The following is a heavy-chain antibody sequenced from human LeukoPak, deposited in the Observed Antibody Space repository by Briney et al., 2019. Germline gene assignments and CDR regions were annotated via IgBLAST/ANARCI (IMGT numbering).Heavy chain of an antibody. CDR2: IYYSGST. D-gene: IGHD3-22*01. Sequence: SETLSLTCTVSGYSISSGYYWGWIRQPPGKGLEWIGSIYYSGSTYYNPSLESRVTISVDTSKNQFSLKLSSVTAADTAVFYCARLGDYYDSSGYYDYWGQGTLVTVSS. CDR1: GYSISSGYY. CDR3: ARLGDYYDSSGYYDY. J-gene: IGHJ4*02. V-gene: IGHV4-38-2*02.